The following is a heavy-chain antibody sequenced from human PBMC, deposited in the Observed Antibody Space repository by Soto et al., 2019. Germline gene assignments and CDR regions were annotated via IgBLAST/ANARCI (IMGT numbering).Heavy chain of an antibody. V-gene: IGHV4-59*01. J-gene: IGHJ5*02. CDR3: ASHASPTPTNWFDP. CDR2: IYYSGST. CDR1: GGSISSYY. Sequence: SETLSLTCTVSGGSISSYYWSWIRQPPGKGLEWIGYIYYSGSTNYNPSLKSRVTISVDTSKNQFSLKLSSVTAADTAVYYCASHASPTPTNWFDPWGQGTLVTVSS.